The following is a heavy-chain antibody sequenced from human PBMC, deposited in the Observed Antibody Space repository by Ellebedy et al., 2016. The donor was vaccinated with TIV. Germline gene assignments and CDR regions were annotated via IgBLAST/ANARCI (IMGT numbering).Heavy chain of an antibody. Sequence: AASVKVSCKASGYTFANYFIYWVRQAPGQGPEWMGIINPRGGSTTYTEKLQGRFTMTRDTSTSTAYMELSGLRSDDTAVYYCARDRVGSSGWPDLWGQGTLVTVSS. J-gene: IGHJ5*02. CDR2: INPRGGST. D-gene: IGHD6-19*01. CDR3: ARDRVGSSGWPDL. CDR1: GYTFANYF. V-gene: IGHV1-46*04.